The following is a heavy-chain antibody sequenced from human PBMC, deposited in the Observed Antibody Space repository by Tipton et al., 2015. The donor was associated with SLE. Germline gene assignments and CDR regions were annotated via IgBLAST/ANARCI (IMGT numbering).Heavy chain of an antibody. Sequence: TLSLTCTVSGGSISSGSYHWSWIRQPAGKGLEWIGHIYTSGSTNYNPSLKSRVTISVDTSKNQFSLKLSSVTAADTAVYYCARDFWSQIVGAGGAFHIWGQGTMVTFSS. V-gene: IGHV4-61*09. D-gene: IGHD1-26*01. J-gene: IGHJ3*02. CDR2: IYTSGST. CDR1: GGSISSGSYH. CDR3: ARDFWSQIVGAGGAFHI.